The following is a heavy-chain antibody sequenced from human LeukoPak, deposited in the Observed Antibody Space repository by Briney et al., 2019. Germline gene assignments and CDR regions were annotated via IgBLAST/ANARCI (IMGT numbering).Heavy chain of an antibody. V-gene: IGHV1-18*01. CDR1: GYTFTIYG. J-gene: IGHJ4*02. CDR2: ISAYNGNE. CDR3: ARLGDGYYYDSSGYRPDY. Sequence: AAVKVSCTASGYTFTIYGISWMRQPPGPGLEWMGWISAYNGNENYGQELQGSVTMTTYTSTSTTYLELRSLRSDDTAVYYCARLGDGYYYDSSGYRPDYWGQGTLVTVSS. D-gene: IGHD3-22*01.